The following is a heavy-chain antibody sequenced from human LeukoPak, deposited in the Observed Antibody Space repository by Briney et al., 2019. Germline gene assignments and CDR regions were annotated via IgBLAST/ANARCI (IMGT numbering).Heavy chain of an antibody. CDR3: ARDCCGSGSSVV. CDR2: IIPIFGTA. D-gene: IGHD3-10*01. J-gene: IGHJ4*02. V-gene: IGHV1-69*05. Sequence: ASVKVSCKASGGTFSSYAISWVRQAPGQGLEWMGGIIPIFGTANYAQKFQGRVTITTDESTSTAYMELSSLRSEDTAVYYCARDCCGSGSSVVWGQGTLVTVSS. CDR1: GGTFSSYA.